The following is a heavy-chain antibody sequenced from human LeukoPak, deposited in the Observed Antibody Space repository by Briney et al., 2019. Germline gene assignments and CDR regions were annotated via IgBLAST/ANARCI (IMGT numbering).Heavy chain of an antibody. CDR2: ISSSSSYI. D-gene: IGHD6-19*01. V-gene: IGHV3-21*01. CDR1: GFTFTTFG. J-gene: IGHJ4*02. CDR3: ARGYSSGSFDY. Sequence: PGGSLRLSCAASGFTFTTFGMHWVRQAPGKGLEWVSSISSSSSYIYYADSVKGRFTISRDNAKNTLYLQMNSLRAEDTAVYYCARGYSSGSFDYWGQGALVTVSS.